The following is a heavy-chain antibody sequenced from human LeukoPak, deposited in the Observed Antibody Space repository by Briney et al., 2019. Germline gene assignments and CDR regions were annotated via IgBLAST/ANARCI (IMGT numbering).Heavy chain of an antibody. CDR1: GYTFTSYG. D-gene: IGHD3-16*02. J-gene: IGHJ5*02. Sequence: ASVKVSCKASGYTFTSYGISWVRQAPGQGLEWMGWISAYNGNTNYAQKLQGRVTMTTDTSTSTAYMELRSLRSDDTAVYYCARRNYDYLWGSYRFNWFDPWGQGTLVTVSS. V-gene: IGHV1-18*01. CDR3: ARRNYDYLWGSYRFNWFDP. CDR2: ISAYNGNT.